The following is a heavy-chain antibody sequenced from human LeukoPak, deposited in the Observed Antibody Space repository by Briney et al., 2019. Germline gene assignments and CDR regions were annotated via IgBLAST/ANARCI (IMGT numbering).Heavy chain of an antibody. CDR2: IYYSGST. V-gene: IGHV4-39*01. D-gene: IGHD6-19*01. CDR3: ARQRQWLGGPFDY. CDR1: GGSISSSSYY. J-gene: IGHJ4*02. Sequence: PSETLSLTCTVSGGSISSSSYYWGWIRQPPGKGLEWIGSIYYSGSTYYNPSLKSRVTISVDTSKNQSSLKLSSVTAADTAVYYCARQRQWLGGPFDYWGQGTLVTVSS.